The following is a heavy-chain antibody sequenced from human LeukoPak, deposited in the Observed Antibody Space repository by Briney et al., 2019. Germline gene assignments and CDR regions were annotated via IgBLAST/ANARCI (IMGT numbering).Heavy chain of an antibody. V-gene: IGHV4-59*01. Sequence: SETLSLTCTVSGGSISNYYWSWIRQPPGKGLEYIGYSYNSGSTYYNPSLKSRVIISQDTSENQFSLNLSSVTAADTAVYYCARALGYSSGWGVDYWGQGILVTVSS. CDR3: ARALGYSSGWGVDY. D-gene: IGHD6-19*01. J-gene: IGHJ4*02. CDR1: GGSISNYY. CDR2: SYNSGST.